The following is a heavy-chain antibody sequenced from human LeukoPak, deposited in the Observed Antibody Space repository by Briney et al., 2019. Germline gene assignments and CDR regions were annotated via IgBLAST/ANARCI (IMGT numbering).Heavy chain of an antibody. D-gene: IGHD3-3*01. J-gene: IGHJ4*02. V-gene: IGHV3-23*01. CDR2: ISGSGGGT. CDR3: AKGDPVLRFLEWLPAPPFY. CDR1: GFTFSSYA. Sequence: GGSLRLSCAASGFTFSSYAMSCVRQAPGKGLEWVSAISGSGGGTYYADSVKGRFTISRDNSKNTLYLQMNSLRAEDTAVYYCAKGDPVLRFLEWLPAPPFYWGQGTLVTVSS.